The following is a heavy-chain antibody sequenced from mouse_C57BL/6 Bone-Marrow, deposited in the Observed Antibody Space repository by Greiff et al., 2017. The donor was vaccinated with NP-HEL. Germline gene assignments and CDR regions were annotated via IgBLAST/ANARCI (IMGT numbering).Heavy chain of an antibody. CDR3: ARRRPMDY. CDR2: IHPNSGST. Sequence: QVQLKQPGAELVKPGASVKLSCKSSGYTFTSYWMPWVQPRPGQGLEWIGMIHPNSGSTNYNEKFKSKATLTVDKSSSTAYMQLSSLTSEDSAVYYCARRRPMDYWGQGTSVTVSS. J-gene: IGHJ4*01. CDR1: GYTFTSYW. V-gene: IGHV1-64*01.